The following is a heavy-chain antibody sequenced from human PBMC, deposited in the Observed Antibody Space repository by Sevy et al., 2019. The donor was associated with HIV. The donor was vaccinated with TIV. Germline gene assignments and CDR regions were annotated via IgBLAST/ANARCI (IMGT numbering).Heavy chain of an antibody. V-gene: IGHV1-24*01. Sequence: ASVKVSCKVSGYTLTQLSMNWVRQAPGKGLEWMGSFDPEDGETIYAQKFQGRLTMTEDRSTDTAYMDLSSLRSEDTAVYYCATTKDYYESSGYPFDYWGQGTLVTVSS. J-gene: IGHJ4*02. D-gene: IGHD3-22*01. CDR3: ATTKDYYESSGYPFDY. CDR1: GYTLTQLS. CDR2: FDPEDGET.